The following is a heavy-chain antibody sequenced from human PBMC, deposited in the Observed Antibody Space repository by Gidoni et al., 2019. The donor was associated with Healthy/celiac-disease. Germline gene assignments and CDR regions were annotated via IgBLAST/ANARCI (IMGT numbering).Heavy chain of an antibody. D-gene: IGHD3-3*01. CDR1: GFTVSSNY. Sequence: EVQLVESGGGLVQPGGSLRLSCAASGFTVSSNYMTWVRQAPGKGLEWVSVIYSGGSTYYADSVKGRFTISRDNSKNTLYLQMNSLRAEDTAVNYCARYYGGNTTFDYWGQGTLVTVSS. V-gene: IGHV3-66*01. J-gene: IGHJ4*02. CDR3: ARYYGGNTTFDY. CDR2: IYSGGST.